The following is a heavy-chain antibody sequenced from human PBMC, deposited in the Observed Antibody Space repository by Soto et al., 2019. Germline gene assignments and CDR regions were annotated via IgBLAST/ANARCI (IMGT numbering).Heavy chain of an antibody. V-gene: IGHV3-30-3*01. CDR1: GFTFSSYA. J-gene: IGHJ6*02. Sequence: GGSLRLSCAASGFTFSSYAMHWVRQAPGKGLEWVAVISYDGSNKYYADSVKGRFTISRDNSKNTLYLQMNSLRAEDMAVYYCARDQIVVVVAATPDVQYYYYGMDVWGQGTTVTVSS. CDR2: ISYDGSNK. CDR3: ARDQIVVVVAATPDVQYYYYGMDV. D-gene: IGHD2-15*01.